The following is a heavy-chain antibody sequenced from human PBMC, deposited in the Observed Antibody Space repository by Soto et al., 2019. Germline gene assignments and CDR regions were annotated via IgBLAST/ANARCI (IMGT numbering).Heavy chain of an antibody. CDR2: ISYDGSNK. V-gene: IGHV3-30*18. Sequence: GGSLRVSCAASGFTFSSYGMHLVRQAPGKGQEWVAVISYDGSNKYYADSVKGRFTISRDSSKNTLYLHMHSLTTEDTAVYYCAKDGTYLWYKRYFFDSWGQGALVTVSS. D-gene: IGHD1-1*01. CDR3: AKDGTYLWYKRYFFDS. J-gene: IGHJ5*01. CDR1: GFTFSSYG.